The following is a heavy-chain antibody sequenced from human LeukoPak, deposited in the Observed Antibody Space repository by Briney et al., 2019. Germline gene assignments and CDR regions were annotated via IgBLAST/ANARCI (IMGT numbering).Heavy chain of an antibody. D-gene: IGHD3-10*01. CDR2: INPNSGDT. CDR3: ARAPLLWRTENYMDV. J-gene: IGHJ6*03. Sequence: AASVKVSCKASGYIFTGYYMHWVRQAPGQGLEWMGWINPNSGDTNYAQKFQGRVTMTRDTSISTAYMELSRLRSDDTAVYYCARAPLLWRTENYMDVWGKGTTVTISS. CDR1: GYIFTGYY. V-gene: IGHV1-2*02.